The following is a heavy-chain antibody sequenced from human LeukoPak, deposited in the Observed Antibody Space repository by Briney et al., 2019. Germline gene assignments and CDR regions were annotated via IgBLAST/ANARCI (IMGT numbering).Heavy chain of an antibody. CDR3: ARAATSGYSIQSDAFDI. D-gene: IGHD6-13*01. V-gene: IGHV1-69*01. CDR1: GGTFSSYA. CDR2: IIPIFGTA. J-gene: IGHJ3*02. Sequence: GASVKVSCKASGGTFSSYAISWVRQAPGQGLGWMGGIIPIFGTANYAQKFRGRVTITADESTSTAYMELSSLRSEDTAVYYCARAATSGYSIQSDAFDIWGQGTMVTVSS.